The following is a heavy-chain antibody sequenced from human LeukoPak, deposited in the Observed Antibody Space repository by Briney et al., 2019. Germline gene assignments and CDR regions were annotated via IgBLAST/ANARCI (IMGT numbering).Heavy chain of an antibody. CDR3: ARGAEYYAIWRGYAGYSDY. J-gene: IGHJ4*02. V-gene: IGHV4-38-2*02. CDR2: IYHRGST. Sequence: SETLSLTCTVSGYSISNGYYWGWIRQPPGKGLEWVGSIYHRGSTYYDPSLRSRVTISLDRSKKKFSLKLTSVTAADTAVYFCARGAEYYAIWRGYAGYSDYWGQGISVTVSS. CDR1: GYSISNGYY. D-gene: IGHD3-3*01.